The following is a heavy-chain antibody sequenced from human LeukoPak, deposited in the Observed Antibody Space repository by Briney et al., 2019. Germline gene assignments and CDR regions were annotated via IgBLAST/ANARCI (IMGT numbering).Heavy chain of an antibody. CDR2: IRYDGSNK. V-gene: IGHV3-30*02. D-gene: IGHD5-12*01. Sequence: PGGSLRLSCAASGFTFSSYGMHWVRQAPGKGLEWVAFIRYDGSNKYYADSVKGRFTISRDNSKNTLYLQMNSLRAEDTAVYYCAKEIRGYSGYDSDPDYWGQGTLVTVSS. J-gene: IGHJ4*02. CDR3: AKEIRGYSGYDSDPDY. CDR1: GFTFSSYG.